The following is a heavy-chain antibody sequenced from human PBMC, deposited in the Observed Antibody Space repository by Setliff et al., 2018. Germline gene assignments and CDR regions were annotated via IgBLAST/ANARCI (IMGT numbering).Heavy chain of an antibody. J-gene: IGHJ3*02. V-gene: IGHV4-31*03. D-gene: IGHD1-26*01. Sequence: SETLSLTCTVSGGSISSGGYYWSWIRQHPGKGLEWIGYIYYSGSTYYNPSLKSRVTISVDTSKNQFSLKLSSVTAADTAVYYCAGDRRIVGARHAFGIWGQGTMVTVSS. CDR1: GGSISSGGYY. CDR3: AGDRRIVGARHAFGI. CDR2: IYYSGST.